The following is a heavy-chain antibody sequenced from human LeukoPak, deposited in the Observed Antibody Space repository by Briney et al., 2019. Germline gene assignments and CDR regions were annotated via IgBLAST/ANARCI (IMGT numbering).Heavy chain of an antibody. J-gene: IGHJ4*02. Sequence: APVKVSCKASGYTFTGYYMHWVRQAPGQGLEWMGCINPNSGGTNYAQKFQGRVTMTRDTSISTAYMELSRLRSDDTAVYYCARPFVYCSGGSCPFDYWGQGTLVTVSS. V-gene: IGHV1-2*02. D-gene: IGHD2-15*01. CDR2: INPNSGGT. CDR1: GYTFTGYY. CDR3: ARPFVYCSGGSCPFDY.